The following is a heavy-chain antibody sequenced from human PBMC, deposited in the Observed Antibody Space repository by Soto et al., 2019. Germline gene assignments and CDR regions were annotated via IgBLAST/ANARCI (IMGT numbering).Heavy chain of an antibody. D-gene: IGHD3-10*01. J-gene: IGHJ6*03. CDR1: GYTFTSYD. CDR2: MNPNSGNT. Sequence: VKVSCKASGYTFTSYDINWVRQATGQGLEWMGWMNPNSGNTGYAQKFQGRVTMTRNTSISTAYMELSSLRSEDTAVYYCARGDRACSPPRNYYYYMDVWGKGTTVTVSS. V-gene: IGHV1-8*01. CDR3: ARGDRACSPPRNYYYYMDV.